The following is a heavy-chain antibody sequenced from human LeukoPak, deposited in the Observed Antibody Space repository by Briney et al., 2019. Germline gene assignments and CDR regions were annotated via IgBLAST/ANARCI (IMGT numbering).Heavy chain of an antibody. J-gene: IGHJ4*02. V-gene: IGHV4-39*01. D-gene: IGHD2-15*01. CDR1: GGSISSSSYY. CDR2: IYYSGST. CDR3: ARLCSGGSCYEEDYFDY. Sequence: SETLSLTCTVSGGSISSSSYYWGWIRQPPGKGLEWIGSIYYSGSTYYNPSLKSSVTLSVDTSTNQFSLKLSSVTAAATAVYYCARLCSGGSCYEEDYFDYWGQGTLVTVSS.